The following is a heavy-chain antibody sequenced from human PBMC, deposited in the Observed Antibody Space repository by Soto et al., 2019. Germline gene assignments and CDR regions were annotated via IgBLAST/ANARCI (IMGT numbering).Heavy chain of an antibody. CDR1: GFTFSRYG. V-gene: IGHV3-30*18. CDR3: AKETIEVGGPNYFDY. Sequence: QMQLMESGGGVVQPGTSLRLLCEGAGFTFSRYGMHWVRQAPGMGLEWVAVVSHDGLAQYYGDSVKGRFTISRDNSQNTLYLQMNNLSTEDTAIYYCAKETIEVGGPNYFDYWGQGTLVTVSS. CDR2: VSHDGLAQ. J-gene: IGHJ4*02. D-gene: IGHD6-19*01.